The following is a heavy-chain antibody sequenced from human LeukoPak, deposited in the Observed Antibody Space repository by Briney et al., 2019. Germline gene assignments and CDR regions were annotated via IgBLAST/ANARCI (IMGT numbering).Heavy chain of an antibody. D-gene: IGHD1-26*01. Sequence: TGGSLRLSCAASGFTVSSNYMSWVRQAPGKGLEWVSVIYSGGSTYYADSVKGRFTISRDNSKNTLYLQMNSLRAEDTAVYYCARDVGSGSYFRGMDVWGQGTTVTVSS. CDR1: GFTVSSNY. V-gene: IGHV3-53*01. J-gene: IGHJ6*02. CDR3: ARDVGSGSYFRGMDV. CDR2: IYSGGST.